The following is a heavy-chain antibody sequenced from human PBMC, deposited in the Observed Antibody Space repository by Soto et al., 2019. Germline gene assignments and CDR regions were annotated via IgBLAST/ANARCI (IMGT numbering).Heavy chain of an antibody. V-gene: IGHV1-69*13. CDR2: IIPIFGTA. Sequence: SVKVSCKASGGTFSSYAISWARQAPGQGLEWMGGIIPIFGTANYAQKFQGRVTITADESTSTAYMELSSLRSEDTAVYYCARDRDYYDSSGYNYYYGMDVWGQGTTVTVSS. J-gene: IGHJ6*02. CDR3: ARDRDYYDSSGYNYYYGMDV. CDR1: GGTFSSYA. D-gene: IGHD3-22*01.